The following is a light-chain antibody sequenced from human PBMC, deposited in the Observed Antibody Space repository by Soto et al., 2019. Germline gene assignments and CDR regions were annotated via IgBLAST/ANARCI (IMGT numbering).Light chain of an antibody. CDR1: SSDVGGYNY. J-gene: IGLJ1*01. CDR2: EVS. V-gene: IGLV2-14*01. CDR3: SSYTTSITYV. Sequence: QSGLAQPASVSGYPGQSITISCTGTSSDVGGYNYVSWYQQHPGKAPKLMIYEVSNRPSGVSNRFSGSKSGNTASLTISGLQAEDEADYYCSSYTTSITYVFGTGTKVTVL.